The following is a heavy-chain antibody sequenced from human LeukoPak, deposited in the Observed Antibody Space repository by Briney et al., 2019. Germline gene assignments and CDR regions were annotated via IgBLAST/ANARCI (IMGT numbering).Heavy chain of an antibody. Sequence: GGSLRLSCAASGFTFSSYSMNWVRQAPGKGLEWVSSISSSSSYIYYADSVKGRFTISRDDAKNSLYLQMNSLRAEDTAVYYCARDVYSSGWPSFFDYWGQGTLVTVSS. V-gene: IGHV3-21*01. CDR1: GFTFSSYS. J-gene: IGHJ4*02. CDR2: ISSSSSYI. D-gene: IGHD6-19*01. CDR3: ARDVYSSGWPSFFDY.